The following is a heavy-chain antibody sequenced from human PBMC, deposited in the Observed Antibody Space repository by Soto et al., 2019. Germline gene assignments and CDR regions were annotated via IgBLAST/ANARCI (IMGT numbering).Heavy chain of an antibody. CDR2: IDPSDSYT. CDR1: GYSFTSYW. J-gene: IGHJ6*02. Sequence: PGESLKISCKGSGYSFTSYWISWVRQMPGKGLEWMGRIDPSDSYTNYSPSFQGHVTISADKSISTAYLQWSSLKASDTAMYYCARQGYCSSTSCYYYYYYGMDVWGQGTTVTVS. V-gene: IGHV5-10-1*01. D-gene: IGHD2-2*01. CDR3: ARQGYCSSTSCYYYYYYGMDV.